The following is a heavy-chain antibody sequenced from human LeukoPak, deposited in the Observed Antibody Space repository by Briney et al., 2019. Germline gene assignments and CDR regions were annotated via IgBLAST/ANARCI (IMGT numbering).Heavy chain of an antibody. CDR3: ARVHGRVVAARGYYYYMDV. D-gene: IGHD2-15*01. CDR1: GGSISSYY. Sequence: SETLSLTCTVSGGSISSYYWSWIRQPAGKGLEWIGRIYTSGSTNYNPSLKSRVTMSVDTSKNQFSLKLSSVTAADTAVYYCARVHGRVVAARGYYYYMDVWGKRTTVTVSS. V-gene: IGHV4-4*07. J-gene: IGHJ6*03. CDR2: IYTSGST.